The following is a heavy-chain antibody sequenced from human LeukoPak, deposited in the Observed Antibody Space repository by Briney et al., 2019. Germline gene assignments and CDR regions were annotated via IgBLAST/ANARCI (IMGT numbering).Heavy chain of an antibody. CDR1: GGSISSYY. CDR2: IYYSGST. D-gene: IGHD2-15*01. Sequence: SETLSLTCTVSGGSISSYYWSWIRQPPGKGLEWIGYIYYSGSTNYNPSLKSRVTISVDTSKNQFSLKLSSVTAADTAVYYCARRLGGTRYYWYFDLWGRGTLVTVSS. V-gene: IGHV4-59*08. J-gene: IGHJ2*01. CDR3: ARRLGGTRYYWYFDL.